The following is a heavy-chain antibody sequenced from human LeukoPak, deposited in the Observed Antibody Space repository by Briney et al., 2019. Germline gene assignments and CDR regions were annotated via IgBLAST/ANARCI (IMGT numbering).Heavy chain of an antibody. Sequence: SETLSLTCTVSGGSISSYYWSWIRQPPGKGLEWIGYIYYSGSTNYNPSLKSRVTISVDTSKNQFSLKLSSVTAADTAVYYCARRRVATLDWFDPWGQGTLVTVSS. D-gene: IGHD5-12*01. CDR2: IYYSGST. J-gene: IGHJ5*02. CDR1: GGSISSYY. CDR3: ARRRVATLDWFDP. V-gene: IGHV4-59*08.